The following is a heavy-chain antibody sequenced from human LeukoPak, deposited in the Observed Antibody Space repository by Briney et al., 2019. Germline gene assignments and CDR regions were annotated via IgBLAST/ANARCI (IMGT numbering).Heavy chain of an antibody. CDR2: ISGSGGST. D-gene: IGHD3-22*01. J-gene: IGHJ3*01. V-gene: IGHV3-23*01. CDR1: GFTFSSYA. Sequence: PGGSLRLSCAASGFTFSSYAMSWVRQAPGKGLEWVSAISGSGGSTYYADSVKGRFTISRDNSKNTLYLQMNSLRAEDTAVYYCAKSQGSVTMIVVVITNAFDFWGQGTMVTVSS. CDR3: AKSQGSVTMIVVVITNAFDF.